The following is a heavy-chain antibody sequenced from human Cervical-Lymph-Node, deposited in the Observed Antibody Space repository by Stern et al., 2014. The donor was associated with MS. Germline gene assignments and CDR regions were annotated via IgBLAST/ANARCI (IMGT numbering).Heavy chain of an antibody. CDR3: ARGGLTASPFDP. V-gene: IGHV4-59*01. CDR1: GGSISSYY. J-gene: IGHJ5*02. CDR2: IYYSGST. D-gene: IGHD4/OR15-4a*01. Sequence: QLQLQESGPGLVKPSETLSLTCTVPGGSISSYYWSWIRQPPGKGLEWIGYIYYSGSTNYNPSLKSRVTISVDTSKNQFSLKLSSVTAADTAVYYCARGGLTASPFDPWGQGTLVTVSS.